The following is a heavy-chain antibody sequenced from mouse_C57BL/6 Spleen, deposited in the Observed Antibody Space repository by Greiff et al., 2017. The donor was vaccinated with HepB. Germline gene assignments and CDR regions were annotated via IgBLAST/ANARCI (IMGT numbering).Heavy chain of an antibody. CDR1: GYTFTSYW. CDR2: IYPGSGST. D-gene: IGHD2-4*01. J-gene: IGHJ2*01. Sequence: QVHVKQSGAELVKPGASVKMSCKASGYTFTSYWITWVKQRPGQGLEWIGDIYPGSGSTNYNEKFKSKATLTVDTSSSTAYMQLSSLTSEDSAVYYCARGDDYGKVYYFDYWGQGTTLTVSS. CDR3: ARGDDYGKVYYFDY. V-gene: IGHV1-55*01.